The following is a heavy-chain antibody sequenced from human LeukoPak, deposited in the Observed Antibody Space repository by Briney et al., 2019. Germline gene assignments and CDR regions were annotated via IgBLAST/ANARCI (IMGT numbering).Heavy chain of an antibody. V-gene: IGHV3-53*01. CDR2: IYSGGSK. CDR3: ARVRDDYNSGDFDY. CDR1: GFTVSSNY. J-gene: IGHJ4*02. D-gene: IGHD5-24*01. Sequence: GGSLRLSCAASGFTVSSNYMSWVRQAPGKGLEWVSVIYSGGSKYYADSVKGRFTISRDTSKNTLYLQMNSLRAEDTAVYYCARVRDDYNSGDFDYWGQGTLVTVSS.